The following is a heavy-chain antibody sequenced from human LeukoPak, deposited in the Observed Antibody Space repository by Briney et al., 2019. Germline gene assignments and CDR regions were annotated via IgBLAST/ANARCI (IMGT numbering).Heavy chain of an antibody. J-gene: IGHJ4*02. CDR3: AGPRDYSPFDY. Sequence: GGSLRLSCAASGFTFSRYAMQWVRQAPGKGLEWVAVISDDGSNIHYVDSVKGRFTISRDNSRSTLYLQMSSLRAEDTAVYYCAGPRDYSPFDYWGQGTLVTVSS. V-gene: IGHV3-30*04. D-gene: IGHD4-11*01. CDR2: ISDDGSNI. CDR1: GFTFSRYA.